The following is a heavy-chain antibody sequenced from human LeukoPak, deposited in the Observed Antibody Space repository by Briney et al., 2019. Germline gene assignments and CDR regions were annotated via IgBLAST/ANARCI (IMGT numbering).Heavy chain of an antibody. D-gene: IGHD1-1*01. CDR2: IYGGVNT. V-gene: IGHV3-66*01. CDR3: AKSPKTGFLFDY. CDR1: GFTVSSNY. Sequence: PGGFLRLSCAASGFTVSSNYMSWVRQAPGKGLEWVSVIYGGVNTVYADSVQGRFTISRDNSKNTLYLQMSSLRAEDTAVYYCAKSPKTGFLFDYWGKGTLVTVSS. J-gene: IGHJ4*02.